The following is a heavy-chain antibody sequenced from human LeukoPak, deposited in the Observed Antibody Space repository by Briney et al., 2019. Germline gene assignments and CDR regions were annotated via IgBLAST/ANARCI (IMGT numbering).Heavy chain of an antibody. CDR1: GFTFSSYA. D-gene: IGHD5-12*01. CDR3: AKATIFLHGQPGGYSGYRNYYYYMDV. Sequence: GSLRLSCAASGFTFSSYAMSWVRQAPGKGLEWVSAIRGVVGNTYYADSVKGRFTISRDNSKNTLYLQMNSLRAEDTAVYFCAKATIFLHGQPGGYSGYRNYYYYMDVWGKGTTVTGSS. V-gene: IGHV3-23*01. J-gene: IGHJ6*03. CDR2: IRGVVGNT.